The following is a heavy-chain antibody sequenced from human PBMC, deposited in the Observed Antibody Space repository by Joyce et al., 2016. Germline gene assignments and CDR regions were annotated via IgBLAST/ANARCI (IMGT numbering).Heavy chain of an antibody. V-gene: IGHV3-33*01. Sequence: QVQLVESGGGVVRPGRSLRLSCTVSGFSLNNYGIHWVRQAPGKGLGWVALMWNGGTDEYYSDSVKGRFTMSRDYSKNTQYLQMKNLRADDTAAYYCVRDNAPSYYYGMDVWGQGTTVIVSS. CDR3: VRDNAPSYYYGMDV. J-gene: IGHJ6*02. CDR2: MWNGGTDE. CDR1: GFSLNNYG.